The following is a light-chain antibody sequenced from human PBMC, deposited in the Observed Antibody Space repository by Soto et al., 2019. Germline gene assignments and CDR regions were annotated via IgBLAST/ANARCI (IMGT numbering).Light chain of an antibody. CDR3: AAWDDSLPGQV. CDR1: SSNIGSNT. Sequence: QAVLTQPPSASGTPGQRVTISCSGSSSNIGSNTVNWYQQLPGTAPKLLIYSNNQRPSGVPDRFSGSKSVTSASLAISGLHSEDEADYYCAAWDDSLPGQVFGGGTKLTVL. J-gene: IGLJ2*01. V-gene: IGLV1-44*01. CDR2: SNN.